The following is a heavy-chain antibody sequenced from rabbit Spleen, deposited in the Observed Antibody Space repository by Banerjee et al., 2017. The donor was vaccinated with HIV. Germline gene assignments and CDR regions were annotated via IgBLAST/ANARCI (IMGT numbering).Heavy chain of an antibody. D-gene: IGHD7-1*01. V-gene: IGHV1S45*01. Sequence: QEQLEESGGGLVKPGASLTLTCKASGIDFSSGYDMCWVRQAPGKGLEWITCINIATGKSVYASWVSGRFIMSRTSSTTVTLQMTSLTAADTATYFCARDLVTAIGWNFALWGQGTLVTVS. J-gene: IGHJ4*01. CDR1: GIDFSSGYD. CDR2: INIATGKS. CDR3: ARDLVTAIGWNFAL.